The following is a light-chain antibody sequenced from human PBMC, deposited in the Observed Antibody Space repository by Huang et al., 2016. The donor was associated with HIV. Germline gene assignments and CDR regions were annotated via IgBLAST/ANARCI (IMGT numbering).Light chain of an antibody. J-gene: IGKJ1*01. CDR2: GTS. V-gene: IGKV3-20*01. Sequence: EIVLTQSPGTLSLSPGEGVTLSCRASQSISTYYLAWYQQKPGQAPRLLIYGTSTRAAGIPDRFSGSGAETDFTLSINRMEPEDFAAYYCQQYRTSPPTFGQGTRVDLK. CDR3: QQYRTSPPT. CDR1: QSISTYY.